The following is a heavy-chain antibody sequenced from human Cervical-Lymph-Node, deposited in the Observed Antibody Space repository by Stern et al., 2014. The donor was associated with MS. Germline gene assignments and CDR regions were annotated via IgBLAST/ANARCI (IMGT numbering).Heavy chain of an antibody. V-gene: IGHV3-74*03. CDR3: AREGATVVNCDC. Sequence: EVQLVESGGGLVQPGGSLRLSCAASGFTFTSFWMNWVRQAPGKGLVWISRISSDGKTTMYADSVKGRFTVPRDNAKNTVYLQMDSLRGEDKAVYYCAREGATVVNCDCWGQGSLVNVSS. D-gene: IGHD2-21*01. CDR2: ISSDGKTT. J-gene: IGHJ4*02. CDR1: GFTFTSFW.